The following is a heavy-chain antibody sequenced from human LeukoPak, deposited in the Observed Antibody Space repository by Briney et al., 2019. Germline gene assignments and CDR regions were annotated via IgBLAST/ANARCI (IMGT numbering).Heavy chain of an antibody. CDR3: ARDSGPYGSGSYSPLGY. D-gene: IGHD3-10*01. CDR1: GGTFSTYA. CDR2: ISYDGSNK. J-gene: IGHJ4*02. V-gene: IGHV3-30-3*01. Sequence: SCKASGGTFSTYAMHWVRQAPGKGLEWVAVISYDGSNKHYADSVKGRFTISRDNSKNTLYLQMNSLRAEDTALYYCARDSGPYGSGSYSPLGYWGQGTLLTVSS.